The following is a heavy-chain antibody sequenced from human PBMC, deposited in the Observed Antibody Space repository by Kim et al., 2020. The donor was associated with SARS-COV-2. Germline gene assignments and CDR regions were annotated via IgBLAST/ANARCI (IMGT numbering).Heavy chain of an antibody. Sequence: SQTLSLTCVISGDSVSSNDAAWNWIRQSPSRGLEWLGRTYYKYKWFNNYAESVKSRITISPDTSKNQFSLHLTSVTPEDSAVYYCARDPANYYDPGGYHFHFDSWGQGTLVTVSS. D-gene: IGHD3-22*01. CDR1: GDSVSSNDAA. CDR2: TYYKYKWFN. V-gene: IGHV6-1*01. CDR3: ARDPANYYDPGGYHFHFDS. J-gene: IGHJ4*02.